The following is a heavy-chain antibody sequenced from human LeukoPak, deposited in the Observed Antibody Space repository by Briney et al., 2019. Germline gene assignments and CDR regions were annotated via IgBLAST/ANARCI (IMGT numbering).Heavy chain of an antibody. Sequence: ASVKVSCKASGYTFTSYGISWVRQAPGQGLEWMGGIIPIFGTANYAQKFQGRVTITTDESTSTAYMELSSLRSEDTAVYYCARGDLASVRQLPLDYWGQGTLVTVSS. D-gene: IGHD2-2*01. CDR1: GYTFTSYG. J-gene: IGHJ4*02. CDR3: ARGDLASVRQLPLDY. V-gene: IGHV1-69*05. CDR2: IIPIFGTA.